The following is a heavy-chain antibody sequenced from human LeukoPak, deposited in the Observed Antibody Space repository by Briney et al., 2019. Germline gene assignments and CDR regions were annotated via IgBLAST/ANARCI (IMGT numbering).Heavy chain of an antibody. J-gene: IGHJ4*02. Sequence: RAGGSLRLSCAASGFTFSSYAMSWVRQAPGKGLEWVSAISGSGGSTYYADSVKGRFTISRDNSKNTLYLQMNSLRAEDTAEYYCAKSVWFGEFLSGFRGKPSYYFDYWGQGTLVTVSS. V-gene: IGHV3-23*01. CDR2: ISGSGGST. CDR1: GFTFSSYA. CDR3: AKSVWFGEFLSGFRGKPSYYFDY. D-gene: IGHD3-10*01.